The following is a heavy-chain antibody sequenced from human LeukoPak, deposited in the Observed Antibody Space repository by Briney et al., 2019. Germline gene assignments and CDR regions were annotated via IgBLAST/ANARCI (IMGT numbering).Heavy chain of an antibody. J-gene: IGHJ4*02. V-gene: IGHV3-30-3*01. Sequence: GGSLRLSCAASGFTFSSYAMHWVRQAPGKGLEWVAVISYDGSNKYYAGSVKGRFTISRDNSKNTLYLQMNSLRAEDTAVYYCARDRGRIQLWLPYWGQGTLVTVSS. CDR2: ISYDGSNK. CDR1: GFTFSSYA. D-gene: IGHD5-18*01. CDR3: ARDRGRIQLWLPY.